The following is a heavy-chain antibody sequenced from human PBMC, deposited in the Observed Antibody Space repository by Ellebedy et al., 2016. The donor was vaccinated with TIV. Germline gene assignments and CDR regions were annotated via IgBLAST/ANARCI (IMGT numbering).Heavy chain of an antibody. CDR2: INPNSGGT. CDR1: GGNFRSYV. CDR3: ARDSPYYYYYYMDV. J-gene: IGHJ6*03. Sequence: ASVKVSCXTSGGNFRSYVISWVRQAPGQGLEWMRWINPNSGGTNYAQKFQGRVTMTRDTSISTAYMELSRLRSDDTAVYYCARDSPYYYYYYMDVWGKGTTVTVSS. V-gene: IGHV1-2*02.